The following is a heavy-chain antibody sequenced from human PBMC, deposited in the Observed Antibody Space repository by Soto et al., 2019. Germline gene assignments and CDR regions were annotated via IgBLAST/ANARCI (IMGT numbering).Heavy chain of an antibody. J-gene: IGHJ4*02. Sequence: PSETLSLTCSVSGGSISNSSYLWGWVRQPPGKGLEWIGYIYHSGSTNYNPSLKSRVTISVDTPKNQFSLKLSSVTAADTAVYYCAREKYYDFWSGTFDYWGQGTLVTVSS. D-gene: IGHD3-3*01. V-gene: IGHV4-61*01. CDR2: IYHSGST. CDR1: GGSISNSSYL. CDR3: AREKYYDFWSGTFDY.